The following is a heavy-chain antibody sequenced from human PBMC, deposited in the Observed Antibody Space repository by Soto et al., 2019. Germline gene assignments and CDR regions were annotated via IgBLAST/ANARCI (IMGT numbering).Heavy chain of an antibody. V-gene: IGHV4-34*01. J-gene: IGHJ4*02. Sequence: ASETLSLTCAVYGGSFSGYYWSWIRQPPGKGLEWIGEINHSGSTNYNPSLKSRVTISVDTSKNQFSLKLSSVTAADTAVYYCARSGHRVGRRGYSGYTPTYYFDYWGQGTLVTVSS. CDR1: GGSFSGYY. CDR3: ARSGHRVGRRGYSGYTPTYYFDY. CDR2: INHSGST. D-gene: IGHD5-12*01.